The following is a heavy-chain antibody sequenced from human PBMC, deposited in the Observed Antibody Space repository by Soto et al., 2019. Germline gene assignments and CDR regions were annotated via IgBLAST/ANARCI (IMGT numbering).Heavy chain of an antibody. CDR2: IWYDGSNK. CDR1: GFTFIYYG. CDR3: ARDLYGREKYYFDY. Sequence: PWGSLRLSCAASGFTFIYYGFRFFGHAPCKGLEWVAVIWYDGSNKYYGDSVKGRFTISRDNSKNTLYLQMNSLRAEDTAVYYCARDLYGREKYYFDYWGQGTLVTVSS. J-gene: IGHJ4*02. D-gene: IGHD3-10*01. V-gene: IGHV3-33*01.